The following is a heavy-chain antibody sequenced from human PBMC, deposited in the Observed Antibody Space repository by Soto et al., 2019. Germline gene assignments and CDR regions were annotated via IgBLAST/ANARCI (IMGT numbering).Heavy chain of an antibody. J-gene: IGHJ4*02. Sequence: QVQLVESGGGVVQPGRSLRLSCAASGFTFSSYGMHWVRQAPGKGLEWVAVIWFDGSNKFYADPMKGRFTISRDNSKNTVSLQMNSLRDEDSAAYYCATTGPYWGQGTLVTVSS. CDR2: IWFDGSNK. CDR1: GFTFSSYG. CDR3: ATTGPY. V-gene: IGHV3-33*01.